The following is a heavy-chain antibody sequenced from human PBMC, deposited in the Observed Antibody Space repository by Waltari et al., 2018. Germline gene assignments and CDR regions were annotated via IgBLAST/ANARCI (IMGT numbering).Heavy chain of an antibody. J-gene: IGHJ6*02. Sequence: QVQLVQSGAEVKKPGASVKVSGKASGYTFTGYYMHWVRQAPGHGLEWMGRINPNRGGTNYAQKFKGRVTMTRDTSISTAYMELSMLRSDDTAVYYCARDLPAYGMEVWGHGTTVTVSS. CDR2: INPNRGGT. CDR3: ARDLPAYGMEV. CDR1: GYTFTGYY. V-gene: IGHV1-2*06.